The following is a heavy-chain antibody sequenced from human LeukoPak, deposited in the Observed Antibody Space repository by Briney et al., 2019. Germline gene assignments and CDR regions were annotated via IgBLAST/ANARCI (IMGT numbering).Heavy chain of an antibody. Sequence: GESLKISCKGSGYSFTSYWIGWVRQMPGKGLEWMGIIYPGDSDTRYSPSFQGQVTISADKSIITAYLQRSSLKASDTAMYYCARRWRWGGHGDAFDIWGQGTMVSVSS. V-gene: IGHV5-51*01. J-gene: IGHJ3*02. CDR2: IYPGDSDT. D-gene: IGHD3-3*01. CDR3: ARRWRWGGHGDAFDI. CDR1: GYSFTSYW.